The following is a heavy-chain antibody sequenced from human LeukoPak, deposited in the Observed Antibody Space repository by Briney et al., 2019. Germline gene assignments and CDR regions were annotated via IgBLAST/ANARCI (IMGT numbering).Heavy chain of an antibody. CDR3: ARGARFGESRPYYFDY. D-gene: IGHD3-10*01. Sequence: SETLSLTCTVSGGSISSGGYYWSWIRQPPGKGLEWIGYIYHSGSTYYNPSLKSRVTISVDRSKNQFSLKLSSVTAADTAVYYCARGARFGESRPYYFDYWGQGTLVTVSS. V-gene: IGHV4-30-2*01. J-gene: IGHJ4*02. CDR2: IYHSGST. CDR1: GGSISSGGYY.